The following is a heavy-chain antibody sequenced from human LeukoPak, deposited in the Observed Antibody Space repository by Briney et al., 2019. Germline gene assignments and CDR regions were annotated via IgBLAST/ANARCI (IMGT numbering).Heavy chain of an antibody. CDR3: ARGEIVVVPAARYHYYYMDV. Sequence: SETLSLTCAVYGGSFSGYYWSWIRQPPGKGLEWIGGINHSGSTNYNPSLKSRVTISVDTSKSQFSLKLSSVTAADTAVYYCARGEIVVVPAARYHYYYMDVWGKGTTVTVSS. V-gene: IGHV4-34*01. CDR1: GGSFSGYY. J-gene: IGHJ6*03. CDR2: INHSGST. D-gene: IGHD2-2*01.